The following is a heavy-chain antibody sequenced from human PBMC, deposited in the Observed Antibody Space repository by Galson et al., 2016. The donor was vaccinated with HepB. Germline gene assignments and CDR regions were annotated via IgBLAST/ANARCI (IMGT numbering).Heavy chain of an antibody. CDR2: IYHSGTT. D-gene: IGHD3-22*01. CDR3: AGYYDNGYWYFDL. V-gene: IGHV4-4*02. CDR1: GGSISGSNW. Sequence: SETLSLTCAVSGGSISGSNWRSWVRQIPGKGLEWIGQIYHSGTTNYNPSLKSRVTISVDKSNNQFSLNLRSVTAADTAVYYCAGYYDNGYWYFDLWGRGTPVTVSS. J-gene: IGHJ2*01.